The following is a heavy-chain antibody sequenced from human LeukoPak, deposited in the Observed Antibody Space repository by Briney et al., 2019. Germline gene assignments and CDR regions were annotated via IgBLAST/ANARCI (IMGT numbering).Heavy chain of an antibody. D-gene: IGHD3-9*01. V-gene: IGHV4-39*01. Sequence: PSETLSLTCTVSGGSINSSSYYWGWIRQPPGKGLEWIGSIYYSGSTYYNPSLKSRVTISVDTSKNQFSLKLSSVTAADTAVYYCARQDFDWSENKYNWFDPWGQGTLVTVSS. J-gene: IGHJ5*02. CDR2: IYYSGST. CDR1: GGSINSSSYY. CDR3: ARQDFDWSENKYNWFDP.